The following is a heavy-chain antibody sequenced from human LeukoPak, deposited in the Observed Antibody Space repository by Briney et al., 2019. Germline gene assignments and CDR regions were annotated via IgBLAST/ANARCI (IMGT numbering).Heavy chain of an antibody. D-gene: IGHD3-10*01. V-gene: IGHV3-48*03. Sequence: GGSLSLSCIASGFIFSSYEMNWVRKAPGKGLEWGLYISSSGSTIYYADSVRGRFTISRDSAKNSLYLQMNSLRVEDTAVYYCARDPDYYGSGTLGLDCWGQGTLVTVSS. CDR2: ISSSGSTI. CDR1: GFIFSSYE. J-gene: IGHJ4*02. CDR3: ARDPDYYGSGTLGLDC.